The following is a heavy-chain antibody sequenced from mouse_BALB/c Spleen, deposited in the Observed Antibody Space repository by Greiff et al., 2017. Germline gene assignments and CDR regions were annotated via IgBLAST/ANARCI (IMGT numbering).Heavy chain of an antibody. D-gene: IGHD2-2*01. V-gene: IGHV1S81*02. Sequence: QVQLQQSGAELVKPGASVKLSCKASGYTFTSYYMYWVKQRPGQGLEWIGEINPSNGGTNFNEKFKSKATLTVDKSSSTAYMQLSSLTSEDSAVYYCTRWDGYDWYFDVWGAGTTVTVSS. CDR1: GYTFTSYY. CDR3: TRWDGYDWYFDV. J-gene: IGHJ1*01. CDR2: INPSNGGT.